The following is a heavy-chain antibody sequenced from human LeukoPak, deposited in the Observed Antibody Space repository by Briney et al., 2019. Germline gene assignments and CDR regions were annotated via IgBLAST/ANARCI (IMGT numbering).Heavy chain of an antibody. V-gene: IGHV1-46*01. Sequence: ASVKVSCKAFRYTFTSNYMHWVRQAPGQGPEWMGVISPSGGSTTFAQKFQGRVTLTRDMSTSTDYLELSSLRSEDTAVYYCARDGRVWGSYRFDYWGQGTLVTVSS. CDR3: ARDGRVWGSYRFDY. CDR2: ISPSGGST. CDR1: RYTFTSNY. J-gene: IGHJ4*02. D-gene: IGHD3-16*02.